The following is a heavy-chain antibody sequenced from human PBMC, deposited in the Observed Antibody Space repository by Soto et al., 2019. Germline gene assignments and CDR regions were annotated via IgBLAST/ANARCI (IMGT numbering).Heavy chain of an antibody. CDR3: AKDRAYDILTDYFGMHV. D-gene: IGHD3-9*01. J-gene: IGHJ6*02. CDR2: ISSGGTYT. Sequence: GGSLRLSCAASGFTLSTYWMHWVRQVPGKGLVWVSRISSGGTYTNYADSVKGRFTISRDSARNTLFLQMNYLTGEDTAVYYCAKDRAYDILTDYFGMHVWGQGTTVTVSS. CDR1: GFTLSTYW. V-gene: IGHV3-74*01.